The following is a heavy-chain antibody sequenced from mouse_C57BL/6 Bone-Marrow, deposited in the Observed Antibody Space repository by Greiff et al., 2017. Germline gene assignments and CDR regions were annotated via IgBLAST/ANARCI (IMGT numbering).Heavy chain of an antibody. V-gene: IGHV1-77*01. CDR2: LYPGSGST. CDR3: ARLGYGHYAWFAY. D-gene: IGHD2-1*01. CDR1: GYTFTDYV. Sequence: QVQLKQSGPELVKPGASVKMSCKASGYTFTDYVISWVKQRTGQGLEWIGELYPGSGSTYNNEKFKGRATLTADKSSNTAYMQFSSLTSEDSAVYFCARLGYGHYAWFAYWGQGTLVTVSA. J-gene: IGHJ3*01.